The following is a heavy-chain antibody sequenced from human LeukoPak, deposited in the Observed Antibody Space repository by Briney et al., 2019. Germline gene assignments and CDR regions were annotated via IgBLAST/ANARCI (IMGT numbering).Heavy chain of an antibody. D-gene: IGHD5-12*01. Sequence: SQTLSLTCTVSGGSISSGSYYWSWIRQPAGKGLEWIGRTYTSGSTNYNPSLKSRVTISVDTSKNQFSLKLSSVTAADTAVYYCARGGYSGYVAWFDPWGQGTLVTVSS. J-gene: IGHJ5*02. V-gene: IGHV4-61*02. CDR2: TYTSGST. CDR3: ARGGYSGYVAWFDP. CDR1: GGSISSGSYY.